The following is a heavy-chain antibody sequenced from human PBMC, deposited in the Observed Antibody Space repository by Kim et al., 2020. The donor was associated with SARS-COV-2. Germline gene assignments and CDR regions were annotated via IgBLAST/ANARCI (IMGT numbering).Heavy chain of an antibody. J-gene: IGHJ6*02. V-gene: IGHV3-11*04. D-gene: IGHD1-26*01. Sequence: DSVKGRFTISRDNAKTSLYLKMNSLRAEDTAVYYCARVSGATSYYYYGMDVWGQGTTVTVSS. CDR3: ARVSGATSYYYYGMDV.